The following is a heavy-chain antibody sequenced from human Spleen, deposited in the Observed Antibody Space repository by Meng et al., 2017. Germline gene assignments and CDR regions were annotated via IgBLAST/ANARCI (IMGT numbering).Heavy chain of an antibody. CDR2: ISYDGFNK. V-gene: IGHV3-30*01. CDR3: ARSPIDKYDLSALPLDY. J-gene: IGHJ4*02. CDR1: GFTFSGYA. Sequence: GGSLRLSCAASGFTFSGYAFYWVRQAPGKGLEWVVLISYDGFNKYYADSVKGRFTISRDNSKNTVFLQIHSLRVEDTAVYYCARSPIDKYDLSALPLDYWGQGTLVTVSS. D-gene: IGHD3-16*01.